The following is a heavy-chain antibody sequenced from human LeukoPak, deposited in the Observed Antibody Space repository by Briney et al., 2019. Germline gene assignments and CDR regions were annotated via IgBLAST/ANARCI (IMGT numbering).Heavy chain of an antibody. CDR3: AKEMQNRWELYGVYYYYYYGMDV. V-gene: IGHV3-30*18. D-gene: IGHD1-26*01. CDR1: GFTFSSYG. CDR2: ISYDGSNK. J-gene: IGHJ6*02. Sequence: GGSLRLSCAASGFTFSSYGMHWVRQVPGKGLEWVAVISYDGSNKYYADSVKGRFTISRDNSKNTLYLQMNSLRAEDTAVYYCAKEMQNRWELYGVYYYYYYGMDVWGQGTTVTVSS.